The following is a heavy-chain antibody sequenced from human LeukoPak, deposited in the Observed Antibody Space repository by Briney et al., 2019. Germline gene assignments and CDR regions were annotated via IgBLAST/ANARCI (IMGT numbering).Heavy chain of an antibody. CDR2: INHGGST. D-gene: IGHD6-13*01. CDR1: GGSFSGYY. Sequence: SETLSLTCAVYGGSFSGYYWSWIRQPPGKGLEWIGEINHGGSTNYNPSLKSRVTISVDTSKNQFSLKLSSVTAADTAVYYCARARPGIDIWSQGTMVTVSS. J-gene: IGHJ3*02. CDR3: ARARPGIDI. V-gene: IGHV4-34*01.